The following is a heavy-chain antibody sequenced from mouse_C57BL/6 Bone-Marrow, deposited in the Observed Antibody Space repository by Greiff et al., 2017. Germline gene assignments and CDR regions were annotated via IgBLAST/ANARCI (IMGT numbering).Heavy chain of an antibody. CDR1: GFTFSSYA. J-gene: IGHJ4*01. CDR3: ARAGFLMDY. Sequence: DVQLVESGGGLVKPGGSLKLSCAASGFTFSSYAMSWVRQTPEKRLEWVATISDGGSYTYYPDNVKGRFTISRDNAKNNLYLQMSHLKSEDTAMYYCARAGFLMDYWGQGTSVTVSS. CDR2: ISDGGSYT. V-gene: IGHV5-4*01. D-gene: IGHD1-2*01.